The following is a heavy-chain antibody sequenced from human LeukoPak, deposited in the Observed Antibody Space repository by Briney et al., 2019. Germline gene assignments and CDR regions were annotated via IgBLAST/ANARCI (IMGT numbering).Heavy chain of an antibody. CDR3: ARGRGPYGWFDP. CDR2: INSDGSNT. CDR1: GFTSSSYW. V-gene: IGHV3-74*01. J-gene: IGHJ5*02. Sequence: GGSLRLSCAASGFTSSSYWMHWVRQAPGKGLVWVPRINSDGSNTNYADSVKGRSTISRDNAKNTVYLQMNSLRAEDTAVYYCARGRGPYGWFDPWGRGTLVTVSS. D-gene: IGHD3-10*01.